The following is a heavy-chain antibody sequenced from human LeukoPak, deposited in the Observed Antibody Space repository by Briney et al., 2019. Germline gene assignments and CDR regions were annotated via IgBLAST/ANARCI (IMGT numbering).Heavy chain of an antibody. J-gene: IGHJ6*03. CDR3: VTVTSSATIANYYSSYMDV. D-gene: IGHD3-16*01. Sequence: PGGSLRLSCAASGFPFSGYTMHWVRQAPGKGLEYVSAIISSGGNTHYAYSVKGRFTISRDNSTHTVFLQIGSLTAEAMPTHYCVTVTSSATIANYYSSYMDVSGKGTTVTVSS. V-gene: IGHV3-64*01. CDR2: IISSGGNT. CDR1: GFPFSGYT.